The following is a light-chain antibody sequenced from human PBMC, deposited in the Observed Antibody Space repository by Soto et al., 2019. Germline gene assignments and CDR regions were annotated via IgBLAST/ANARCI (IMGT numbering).Light chain of an antibody. CDR2: QTS. Sequence: EIVLTQSPATLSSFPDDRVTLSCRASQYINTRLAWYQHRPGQAPRLLIYQTSIRAAGIPARFSASGSGTDFTLTISDVQPEDFALYYCHQRQSWPRTFGQGTKVDNK. V-gene: IGKV3-11*01. CDR1: QYINTR. CDR3: HQRQSWPRT. J-gene: IGKJ1*01.